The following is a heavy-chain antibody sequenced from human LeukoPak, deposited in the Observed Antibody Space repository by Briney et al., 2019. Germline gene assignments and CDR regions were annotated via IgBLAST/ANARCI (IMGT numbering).Heavy chain of an antibody. CDR2: IYYSGST. J-gene: IGHJ4*02. D-gene: IGHD2-2*03. CDR1: GGSVSSGSYY. V-gene: IGHV4-61*01. Sequence: SETLSLTCTVSGGSVSSGSYYWSWIRQPPGKGLEWIGYIYYSGSTNYNPSLKSRVTISVDTSKNQFSLKLSSVTAADTAVHYCASGHCISASCSYFDYWGQGTLVTVSS. CDR3: ASGHCISASCSYFDY.